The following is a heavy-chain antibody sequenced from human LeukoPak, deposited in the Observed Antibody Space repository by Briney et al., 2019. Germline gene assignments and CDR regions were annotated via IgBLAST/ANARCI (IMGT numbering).Heavy chain of an antibody. CDR3: ARDPGGSFDY. CDR1: GGSFSGYY. V-gene: IGHV3-11*06. CDR2: IGVSTTNI. D-gene: IGHD1-26*01. J-gene: IGHJ4*02. Sequence: LSLTCAVYGGSFSGYYWSWIRQAPGKGLEWVASIGVSTTNIHYADSLEGRFTISRDNAQNSLYLQMNSLRAEDTAVYYCARDPGGSFDYWGQGTLVTVSS.